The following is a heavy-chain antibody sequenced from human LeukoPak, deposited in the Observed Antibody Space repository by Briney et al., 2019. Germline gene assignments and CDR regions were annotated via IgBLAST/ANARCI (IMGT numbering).Heavy chain of an antibody. CDR1: GFTFSTYA. J-gene: IGHJ4*02. CDR2: IRYDGSNK. CDR3: AKDWLWFGELFQGYFDY. D-gene: IGHD3-10*01. Sequence: GGSLRLSCAASGFTFSTYAMHWVRQAPGKGLEWVAFIRYDGSNKYYADSVKGRFTISRDNSKNTLYLQMNSLRAEDTAVYYCAKDWLWFGELFQGYFDYWGQGTLVTVSS. V-gene: IGHV3-30*02.